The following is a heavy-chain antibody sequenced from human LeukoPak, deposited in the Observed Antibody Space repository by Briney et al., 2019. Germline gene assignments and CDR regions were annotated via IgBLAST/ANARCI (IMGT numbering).Heavy chain of an antibody. CDR2: ISGGGGST. V-gene: IGHV3-23*01. CDR1: GFTFSTYA. J-gene: IGHJ5*02. CDR3: AKGYTAMAGGNWFDP. D-gene: IGHD5-18*01. Sequence: TGGSLRLSCAASGFTFSTYAMSWVRQAPGKGLEWVSAISGGGGSTYYADSVKGRFTISRDNSKSTLYLQMNSLRAEDTAVYYCAKGYTAMAGGNWFDPWGQGTLVTVSS.